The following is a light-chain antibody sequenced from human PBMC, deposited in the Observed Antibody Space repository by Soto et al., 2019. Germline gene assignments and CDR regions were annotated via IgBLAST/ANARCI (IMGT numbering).Light chain of an antibody. CDR3: CSYAGSSTFEV. J-gene: IGLJ1*01. CDR1: SRDVGSYNL. V-gene: IGLV2-23*03. CDR2: EGS. Sequence: QSVLTQPASVSGSPGQSITISCTGTSRDVGSYNLVSWYQQHPGKAPKLMIYEGSKRPSGVSNRFSGSKSGNTASLTISGLQAEDEADYYCCSYAGSSTFEVFGTGTKVTVL.